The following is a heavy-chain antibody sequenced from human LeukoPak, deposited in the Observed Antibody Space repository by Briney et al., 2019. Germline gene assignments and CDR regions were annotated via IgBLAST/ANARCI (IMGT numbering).Heavy chain of an antibody. Sequence: GGSLRLSCAASGFPFSSYSMNWVRQAPGKGLEWVSHITASGTAMFYADSVKGRFTISRDNAKNPLYLQMNSLRDEDTAVYYCASSGSYRFDYWGQGTLVTVSS. CDR1: GFPFSSYS. J-gene: IGHJ4*02. D-gene: IGHD1-26*01. CDR2: ITASGTAM. CDR3: ASSGSYRFDY. V-gene: IGHV3-48*02.